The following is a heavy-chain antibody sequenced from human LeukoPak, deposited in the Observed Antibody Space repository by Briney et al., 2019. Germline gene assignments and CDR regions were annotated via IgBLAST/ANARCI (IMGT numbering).Heavy chain of an antibody. CDR2: IKEDGSDK. CDR1: GFSFSSHW. Sequence: GGSLRLSCAASGFSFSSHWMRWVRQAPGKGLEWVATIKEDGSDKFYVDSVNGRFSISRDNPKNSLYLQMNSLRAEDTAVYYRARVGNSRAIDIWGQGTMVTVSS. CDR3: ARVGNSRAIDI. J-gene: IGHJ3*02. D-gene: IGHD2-21*01. V-gene: IGHV3-7*01.